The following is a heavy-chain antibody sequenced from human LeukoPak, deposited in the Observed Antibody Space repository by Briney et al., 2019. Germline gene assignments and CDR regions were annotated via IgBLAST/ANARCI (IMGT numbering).Heavy chain of an antibody. CDR3: AKGCSSTSCYRRGSAFDI. CDR1: GFTFSSYW. J-gene: IGHJ3*02. CDR2: INTDGSST. V-gene: IGHV3-74*01. Sequence: PGGSLRLSCAASGFTFSSYWMHWVRQAPGKGLVWVSRINTDGSSTSYADSVKGRFTISRDNAKNTLYLQMNSLRAEDTAVYYCAKGCSSTSCYRRGSAFDIWGQGTMVTVSS. D-gene: IGHD2-2*02.